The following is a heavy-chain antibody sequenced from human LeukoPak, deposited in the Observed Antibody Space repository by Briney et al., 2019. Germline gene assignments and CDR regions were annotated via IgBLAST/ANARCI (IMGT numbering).Heavy chain of an antibody. CDR1: GFTFSSYW. J-gene: IGHJ6*03. D-gene: IGHD2-15*01. CDR3: AGSYCSGGSCPRGYYYYMDV. CDR2: INSDGSST. V-gene: IGHV3-74*01. Sequence: GGSLRLSCAASGFTFSSYWMHWVRQAPGKGLVWVSRINSDGSSTSYADSVKGRFTISRDNAKNTLYLQVNSLRAEDTAVYYCAGSYCSGGSCPRGYYYYMDVWGKGTTVTISS.